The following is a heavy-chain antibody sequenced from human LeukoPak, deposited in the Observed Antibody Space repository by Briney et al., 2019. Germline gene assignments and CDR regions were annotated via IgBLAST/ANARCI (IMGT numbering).Heavy chain of an antibody. CDR1: GFTFSSYW. Sequence: GGSLRLSCAASGFTFSSYWMSWVRQAPGKGLEWVANIKQDGSDKYYVDSLKGRFTISRDNAKNSLYLQMNSLRAEDTAVYYCAKDRTRQAYWGQGTLVTVSS. CDR3: AKDRTRQAY. D-gene: IGHD3-3*01. V-gene: IGHV3-7*03. CDR2: IKQDGSDK. J-gene: IGHJ4*02.